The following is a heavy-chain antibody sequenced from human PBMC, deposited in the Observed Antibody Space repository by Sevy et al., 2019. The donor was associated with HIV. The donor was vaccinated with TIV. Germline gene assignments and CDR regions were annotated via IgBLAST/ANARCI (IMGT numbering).Heavy chain of an antibody. J-gene: IGHJ4*02. CDR3: ARDQSGIAAAGIDFDY. D-gene: IGHD6-13*01. CDR1: GFTVSSYA. Sequence: GGSLRLSCAASGFTVSSYAMHWVRQAPGKGLEWVAVISYDGSNKYYADSVKGQFTISRDNSKNTLYLQMNSLRAEDTAVYYCARDQSGIAAAGIDFDYWGQGTLVTVSS. CDR2: ISYDGSNK. V-gene: IGHV3-30-3*01.